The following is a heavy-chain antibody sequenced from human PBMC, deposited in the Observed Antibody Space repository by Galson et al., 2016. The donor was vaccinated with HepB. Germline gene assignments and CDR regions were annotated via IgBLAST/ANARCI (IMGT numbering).Heavy chain of an antibody. Sequence: SLRLSCAASGFTFSYYTFHWVRQAPGAGLEWVALISSDGTKERYAYSVKGRFTISRDSSKNTVSLQMSSLTPKDTAVYYCARDDKWDLAYGGYSDYWGQGTLVTVSS. CDR3: ARDDKWDLAYGGYSDY. J-gene: IGHJ4*02. D-gene: IGHD1-26*01. CDR1: GFTFSYYT. CDR2: ISSDGTKE. V-gene: IGHV3-30-3*01.